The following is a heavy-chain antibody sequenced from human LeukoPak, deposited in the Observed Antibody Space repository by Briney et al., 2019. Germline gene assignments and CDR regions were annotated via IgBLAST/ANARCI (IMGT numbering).Heavy chain of an antibody. J-gene: IGHJ4*02. D-gene: IGHD6-13*01. CDR3: ARRLSSWYGVY. CDR1: GFTFSSYA. V-gene: IGHV3-23*01. Sequence: GGSLRLSCAASGFTFSSYAMSWVRQAPGKGLEGVSAISGSGGSTYYADSVKGRFTISRDNSKNTLYLQMNSLRAEDTAVYYCARRLSSWYGVYWGQGTLVTVSS. CDR2: ISGSGGST.